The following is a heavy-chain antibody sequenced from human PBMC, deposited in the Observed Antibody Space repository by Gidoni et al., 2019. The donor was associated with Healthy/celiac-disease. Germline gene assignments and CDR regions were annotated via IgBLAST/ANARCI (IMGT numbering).Heavy chain of an antibody. CDR3: ARALDIVVQMAQYYYYGMDV. Sequence: QVKLAHSGAEVKKPGSSVKVSCKASGATFSSYAISWVRQAPGQGLEWMEGIIPIFGTANYAQKFQGRVTINAEKSTSTAYMELSSLRTKDTAVYYCARALDIVVQMAQYYYYGMDVWGQGTTVTVSS. V-gene: IGHV1-69*06. D-gene: IGHD2-2*03. J-gene: IGHJ6*02. CDR1: GATFSSYA. CDR2: IIPIFGTA.